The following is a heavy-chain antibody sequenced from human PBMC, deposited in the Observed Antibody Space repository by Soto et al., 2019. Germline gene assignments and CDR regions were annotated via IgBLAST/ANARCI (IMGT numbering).Heavy chain of an antibody. CDR1: GGSISSYY. CDR2: IYYSGST. D-gene: IGHD4-17*01. J-gene: IGHJ4*02. Sequence: PSETLSLTCTVSGGSISSYYWSWIRQPPGKGLEWIGYIYYSGSTNCNPSLKSRVTISVDTSKNQFSLKLSSVTAADTAVYYCARTSYGDYDDWGQGTLVTSPQ. V-gene: IGHV4-59*01. CDR3: ARTSYGDYDD.